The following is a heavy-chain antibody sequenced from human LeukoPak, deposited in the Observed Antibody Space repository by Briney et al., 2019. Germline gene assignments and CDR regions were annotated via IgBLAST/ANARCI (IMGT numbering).Heavy chain of an antibody. Sequence: GGSLRLSCAASGFTFDDYAMHWVRQAPVKGLEWVSGISWNSGSIGYADSVKGRFTISRDNAKNSLYLQMNSLRAEDTALYYCAKGMNWNYAHDAFDIWGQGTMVTVSS. V-gene: IGHV3-9*01. CDR3: AKGMNWNYAHDAFDI. CDR2: ISWNSGSI. CDR1: GFTFDDYA. J-gene: IGHJ3*02. D-gene: IGHD1-7*01.